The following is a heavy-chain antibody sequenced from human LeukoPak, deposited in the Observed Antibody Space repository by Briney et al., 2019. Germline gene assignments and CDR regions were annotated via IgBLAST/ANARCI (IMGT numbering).Heavy chain of an antibody. Sequence: PSQTLSLTCAISGDSFSSTRAAWNWIRQSPSRGLEWLGRTCYRSKWHSGYAVSVKSRIIIKADTSRNHFSLQLDSVTPEDTAVYYCARDTAAGGSDFDYWGQGTLVTVSS. CDR1: GDSFSSTRAA. V-gene: IGHV6-1*01. D-gene: IGHD6-13*01. CDR3: ARDTAAGGSDFDY. J-gene: IGHJ4*02. CDR2: TCYRSKWHS.